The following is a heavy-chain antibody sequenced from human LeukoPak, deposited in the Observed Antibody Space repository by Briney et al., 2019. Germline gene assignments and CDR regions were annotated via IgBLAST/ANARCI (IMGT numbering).Heavy chain of an antibody. CDR2: ISSSSSYI. CDR3: AKDAHDYGDYPPPY. Sequence: PGGSLRLSCAASGFTFSSYSMNWVRQAPGKGLEWVSSISSSSSYIYYADSVKGRFTISRDNSKNTLYLQMNSLRAEDTAVYYCAKDAHDYGDYPPPYWGQGTLVTVSS. CDR1: GFTFSSYS. D-gene: IGHD4-17*01. J-gene: IGHJ4*02. V-gene: IGHV3-21*04.